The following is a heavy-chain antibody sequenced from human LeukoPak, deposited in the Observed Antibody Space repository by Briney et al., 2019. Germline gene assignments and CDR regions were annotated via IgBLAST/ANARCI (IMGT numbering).Heavy chain of an antibody. Sequence: PGGSLRLSCAASGFTFSSYWMSWVRQAPGKGLEWVANIKQDGSEKYYVDSVKGRFTISRDNAKNSLYVQMNSLRAEDTAVYYCAKTRGTYNAYYYYMDVWGKGTTVTVSS. CDR3: AKTRGTYNAYYYYMDV. CDR1: GFTFSSYW. CDR2: IKQDGSEK. D-gene: IGHD1-26*01. V-gene: IGHV3-7*01. J-gene: IGHJ6*03.